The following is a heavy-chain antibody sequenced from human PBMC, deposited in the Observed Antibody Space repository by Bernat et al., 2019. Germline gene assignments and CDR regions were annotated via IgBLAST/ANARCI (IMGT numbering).Heavy chain of an antibody. V-gene: IGHV4-39*01. CDR3: ARTVVPAAIPEYYFDY. J-gene: IGHJ4*02. CDR1: GGSISSSSYY. D-gene: IGHD2-2*02. CDR2: IYYSGST. Sequence: QLQLQESGPGLVKPSETLSLTCTVSGGSISSSSYYWGWIRQPPGKGLEWIGSIYYSGSTYYNPSLKSRVTISVDTSKNQFSLKLSSVTAADTAVYYCARTVVPAAIPEYYFDYWGQGTLVTVSS.